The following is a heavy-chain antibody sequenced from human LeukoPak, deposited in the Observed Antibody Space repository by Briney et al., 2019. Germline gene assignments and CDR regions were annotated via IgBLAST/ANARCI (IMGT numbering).Heavy chain of an antibody. D-gene: IGHD3-22*01. J-gene: IGHJ3*02. Sequence: SQTLSLTCTVSGGSISSGGDYWSWIRQHPGKGLEWIGYIYYSGSTYYNPSLKSRVTISVDTSKNQFSLKLSSVTAADTAVYYCARASGASSGYYYFNAFDIWGQGTMVTVSS. CDR3: ARASGASSGYYYFNAFDI. V-gene: IGHV4-31*03. CDR2: IYYSGST. CDR1: GGSISSGGDY.